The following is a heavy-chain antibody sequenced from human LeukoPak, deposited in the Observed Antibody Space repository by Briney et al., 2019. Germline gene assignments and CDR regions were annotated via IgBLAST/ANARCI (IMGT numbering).Heavy chain of an antibody. CDR3: ARDLISGPATHDS. CDR2: ITSGGST. V-gene: IGHV3-66*01. J-gene: IGHJ4*02. CDR1: GFTFSSYN. Sequence: PGGSLRLSCAASGFTFSSYNMNWVRQAPEKGLEWVSVITSGGSTYFADSVKGRFTVSRDNSKNTLSLQMNSLRVEDTAVYYCARDLISGPATHDSWGQGDLFAVSS. D-gene: IGHD2-15*01.